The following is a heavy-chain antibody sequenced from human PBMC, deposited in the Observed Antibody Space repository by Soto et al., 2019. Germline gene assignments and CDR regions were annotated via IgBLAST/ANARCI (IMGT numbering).Heavy chain of an antibody. D-gene: IGHD3-16*01. Sequence: EVQLVESGGGLIQPGESLRLSCAASGFNVNTDYMNWVRQTPGKGLEWVSFIYNGESTHYADSVKGRFTISSDKSKNTLYLQMNSLRVEDTAVYYCARDGRGLGKLSLFEYWGQGTLVTVSS. CDR1: GFNVNTDY. J-gene: IGHJ4*02. V-gene: IGHV3-53*01. CDR2: IYNGEST. CDR3: ARDGRGLGKLSLFEY.